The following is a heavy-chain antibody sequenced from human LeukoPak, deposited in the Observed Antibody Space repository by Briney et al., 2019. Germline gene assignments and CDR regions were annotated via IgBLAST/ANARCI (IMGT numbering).Heavy chain of an antibody. V-gene: IGHV1-2*02. J-gene: IGHJ4*02. CDR2: INPNSGGT. CDR3: ALGLGPRPPTDY. CDR1: GYTFTGYY. Sequence: ASVTVSCKASGYTFTGYYMHWVRQAPGQGLEWMGWINPNSGGTNYARKFQGRVTMTRDTSISTAYMELSRLRSDDTAVYYCALGLGPRPPTDYWGQGTLVTVSS. D-gene: IGHD3/OR15-3a*01.